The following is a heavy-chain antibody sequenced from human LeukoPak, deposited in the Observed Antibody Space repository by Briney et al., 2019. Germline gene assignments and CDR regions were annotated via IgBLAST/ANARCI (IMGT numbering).Heavy chain of an antibody. CDR2: IYPGDSDT. Sequence: PGESLKISCKGSGYSFTSYWIGWVRQMPGKGLEWMGIIYPGDSDTRYSPSFQGQVTISADKSISTAYLQWSSLKASDTAMYYCASEGVVVAASSGAFDIWGQGTMVTVSS. J-gene: IGHJ3*02. CDR1: GYSFTSYW. D-gene: IGHD2-15*01. V-gene: IGHV5-51*01. CDR3: ASEGVVVAASSGAFDI.